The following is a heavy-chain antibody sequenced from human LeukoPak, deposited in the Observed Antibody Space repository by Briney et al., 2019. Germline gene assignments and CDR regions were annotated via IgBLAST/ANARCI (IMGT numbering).Heavy chain of an antibody. CDR1: GGSFSGYY. J-gene: IGHJ2*01. Sequence: SETLSLTCAVSGGSFSGYYWSWIRQSPGKGLEWIGEINHSGSTNYNPSLKSRVTISVDTYKYQFSLKLRSVTAADTAVYYCARSRQYDSSVVWNFDLWGRGTLVTVSS. CDR3: ARSRQYDSSVVWNFDL. D-gene: IGHD6-6*01. V-gene: IGHV4-34*01. CDR2: INHSGST.